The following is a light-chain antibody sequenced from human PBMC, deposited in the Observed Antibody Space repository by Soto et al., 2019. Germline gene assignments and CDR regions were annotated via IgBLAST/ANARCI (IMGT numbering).Light chain of an antibody. V-gene: IGKV3-11*01. CDR3: QQRSNWLT. CDR1: QSVSSY. CDR2: DAS. J-gene: IGKJ4*01. Sequence: EIVLTQSPATLSLSPGERATLSCRASQSVSSYLAWYQQQPGQAPRLLIYDASNRATGIPARFSGSGSGTXXPLTXSSLEPEDFAVYYCQQRSNWLTFGGGTKVEIK.